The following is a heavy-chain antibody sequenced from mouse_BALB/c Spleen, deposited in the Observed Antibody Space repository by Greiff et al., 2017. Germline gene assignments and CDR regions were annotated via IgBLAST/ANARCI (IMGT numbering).Heavy chain of an antibody. CDR1: GFTFSSYA. CDR2: ISSGGSYT. Sequence: EVNVVESGGGLVKPGGSLKLSCAASGFTFSSYAMSWVRQSPEKRLEWVAEISSGGSYTYYPDTVTGRFTISRDNAKNTLYLEMISLRSEDTAMYYCARDHYYDYWGQGTTLTVSS. CDR3: ARDHYYDY. V-gene: IGHV5-9-4*01. D-gene: IGHD1-2*01. J-gene: IGHJ2*01.